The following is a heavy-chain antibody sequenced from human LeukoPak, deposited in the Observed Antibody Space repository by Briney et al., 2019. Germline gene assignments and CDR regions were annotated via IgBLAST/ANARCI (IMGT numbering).Heavy chain of an antibody. D-gene: IGHD4-17*01. V-gene: IGHV3-30-3*01. J-gene: IGHJ6*02. Sequence: GGSLRLSCAASGFTFSSYAMHWVRQAPGKGLEWVAVISYDGSNKYYADSVKGRFTISRDNSKNTLYLQMNSLRAEDTAVYYCARAKVANGDHSYYYGMDVWGQGTLVTVSS. CDR2: ISYDGSNK. CDR1: GFTFSSYA. CDR3: ARAKVANGDHSYYYGMDV.